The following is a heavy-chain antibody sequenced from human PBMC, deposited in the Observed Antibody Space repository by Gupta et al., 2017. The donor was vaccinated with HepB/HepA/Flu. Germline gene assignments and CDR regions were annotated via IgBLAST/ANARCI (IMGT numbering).Heavy chain of an antibody. J-gene: IGHJ3*02. CDR2: ISKDGSNK. CDR1: GFTFSGFI. Sequence: QVQLVESGGGVVQPGRSLTLSCAASGFTFSGFILYWGRQAPGSGLEWVSVISKDGSNKYYADSVKGRFTISRDNAENRLYLQMNSLKTEDTAVYYCAREGAGFCSGGSCYDNSFDIWGQGTLVTVSS. D-gene: IGHD2-15*01. CDR3: AREGAGFCSGGSCYDNSFDI. V-gene: IGHV3-30-3*01.